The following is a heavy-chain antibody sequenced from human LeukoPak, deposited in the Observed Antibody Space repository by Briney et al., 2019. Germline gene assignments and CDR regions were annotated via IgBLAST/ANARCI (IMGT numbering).Heavy chain of an antibody. CDR2: ISYDGSNK. CDR3: AKSLSSGYYYGSWFDP. D-gene: IGHD3-22*01. J-gene: IGHJ5*02. Sequence: GGSLRLSCAASGFTFSSYAMHWVRQAPGKGLEWVAVISYDGSNKYYADSVKGRFTISRDNSKNTLYLQMNSLRAEDTAVYYCAKSLSSGYYYGSWFDPWGQGTLVTVSS. V-gene: IGHV3-30*04. CDR1: GFTFSSYA.